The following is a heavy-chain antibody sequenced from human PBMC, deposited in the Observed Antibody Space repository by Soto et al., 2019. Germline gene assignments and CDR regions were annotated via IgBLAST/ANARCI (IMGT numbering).Heavy chain of an antibody. V-gene: IGHV3-15*01. D-gene: IGHD6-13*01. J-gene: IGHJ6*02. CDR2: IKSKTDGGTT. CDR3: TTAVPQQLFLYGMDC. Sequence: GGSLRLTSAASGFTFSNAGISWVRQAPGKGLEWVGRIKSKTDGGTTDYAAPVKGRFTISRDDSKTTLSLQMNSLKTEDTAVYYCTTAVPQQLFLYGMDCWGQGTTVTVSS. CDR1: GFTFSNAG.